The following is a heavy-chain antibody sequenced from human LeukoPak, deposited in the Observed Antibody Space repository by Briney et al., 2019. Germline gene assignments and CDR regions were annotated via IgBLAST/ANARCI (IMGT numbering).Heavy chain of an antibody. V-gene: IGHV3-23*01. CDR1: GFTFTSYA. CDR3: TRMSSGRYFDS. D-gene: IGHD6-25*01. Sequence: PGGSLRLSCAASGFTFTSYAMRWVRQAPGKWPEWVSSITESGGATFYADSVRGRFTISRDNSKSTLYLQMNSLRVEDTAVYFCTRMSSGRYFDSWGQGALVTVSS. J-gene: IGHJ4*02. CDR2: ITESGGAT.